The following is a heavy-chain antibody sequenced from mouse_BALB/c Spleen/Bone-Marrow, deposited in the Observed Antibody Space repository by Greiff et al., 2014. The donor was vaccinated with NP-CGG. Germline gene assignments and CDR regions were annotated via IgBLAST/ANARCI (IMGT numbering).Heavy chain of an antibody. CDR2: IDPANGNT. Sequence: EVQLQQSGAELVKPGASVKLSCTASGFNIKDTYMHWVKQKPEQGLEWIGRIDPANGNTKYDPKFQGKATITADTSSNTAYLQLSGLTSEDTAVYYCARWLLNYYAMDYWGQGTPVTVSS. J-gene: IGHJ4*01. CDR3: ARWLLNYYAMDY. D-gene: IGHD2-3*01. CDR1: GFNIKDTY. V-gene: IGHV14-3*02.